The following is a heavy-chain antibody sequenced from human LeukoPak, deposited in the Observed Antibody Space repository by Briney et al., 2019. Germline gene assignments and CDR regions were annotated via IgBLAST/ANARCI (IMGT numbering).Heavy chain of an antibody. J-gene: IGHJ4*02. CDR3: AKDRVSSSVPRDFDY. D-gene: IGHD2/OR15-2a*01. Sequence: PGGSLRLSCGFTFNNYAMSWVRQAPGKGLEWVSGISGSGTSTYYADSVRGRFTISRDNSKNTVYLQMNSLRAEDTAVYHCAKDRVSSSVPRDFDYWGQGTLVTVSS. V-gene: IGHV3-23*01. CDR1: FTFNNYA. CDR2: ISGSGTST.